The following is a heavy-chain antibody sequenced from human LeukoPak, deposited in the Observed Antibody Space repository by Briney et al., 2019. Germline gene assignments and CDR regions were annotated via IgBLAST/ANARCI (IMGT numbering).Heavy chain of an antibody. J-gene: IGHJ4*02. Sequence: GGSLRLSCAASGFTFSSYGMHWVRQAPGKGLEWVSAISGSGGSTYYADSVKGRFTISRDNSKNTLYLQMNSLRAEDTAVYYCAKSIYCSSTSCFYYFDYWGQGTLVTVSS. V-gene: IGHV3-23*01. CDR1: GFTFSSYG. CDR2: ISGSGGST. D-gene: IGHD2-2*01. CDR3: AKSIYCSSTSCFYYFDY.